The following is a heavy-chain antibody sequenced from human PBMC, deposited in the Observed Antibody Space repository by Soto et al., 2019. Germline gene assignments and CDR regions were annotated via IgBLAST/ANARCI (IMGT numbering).Heavy chain of an antibody. CDR1: GFTFSSYS. V-gene: IGHV3-48*01. Sequence: GGSLRLSCAASGFTFSSYSMNWVRQAPGKGLEWVSYISSSSSTIYYADSVKGRFTISRDNAKNSLYLQMNSLRAEDTAVYYCARTTTDMLYYYGSGAANGYYYMDVWGKGTTVTVSS. D-gene: IGHD3-10*01. J-gene: IGHJ6*03. CDR3: ARTTTDMLYYYGSGAANGYYYMDV. CDR2: ISSSSSTI.